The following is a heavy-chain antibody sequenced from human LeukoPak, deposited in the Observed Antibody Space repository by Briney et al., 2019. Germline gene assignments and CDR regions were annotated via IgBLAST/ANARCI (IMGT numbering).Heavy chain of an antibody. CDR1: GGSFSGYY. D-gene: IGHD4-17*01. CDR2: INHSGST. CDR3: ARDHDYGDYLAAFDI. V-gene: IGHV4-34*01. Sequence: PSETLSLTCAVYGGSFSGYYWSWIRQPPGKGLEWIGEINHSGSTNYNPSLKSRVTISVDTSKNQFSLKLSSVTAADTAVYYCARDHDYGDYLAAFDIWGQGTMVTVSS. J-gene: IGHJ3*02.